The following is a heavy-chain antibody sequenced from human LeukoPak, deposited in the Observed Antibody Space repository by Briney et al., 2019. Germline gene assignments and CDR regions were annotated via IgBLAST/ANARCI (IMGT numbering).Heavy chain of an antibody. V-gene: IGHV3-74*01. J-gene: IGHJ4*02. CDR2: INDGGTYT. CDR1: GYAFREYW. D-gene: IGHD3-10*01. CDR3: AREIKIQGFRAFDF. Sequence: GGALRLSCAASGYAFREYWVHWVRQTTGTGLMWVARINDGGTYTAYADSVKGRFTVSRDNAENTLYLQMNTLRVEDTAIYYCAREIKIQGFRAFDFWGQGTPVTVPS.